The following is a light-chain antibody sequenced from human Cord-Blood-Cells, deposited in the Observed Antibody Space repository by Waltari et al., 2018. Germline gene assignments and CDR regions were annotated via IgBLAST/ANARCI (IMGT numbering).Light chain of an antibody. CDR1: QRVSSY. J-gene: IGKJ1*01. CDR3: QQRSNWPPWT. Sequence: EIVLTQSPATLSLSPGDRATLSCRASQRVSSYLAWYQQKPGQAPRLLIYDASNRANGIPARFSGSGSGTDFTLTISSLEPEDFAVYYCQQRSNWPPWTFGQGTKVEIK. V-gene: IGKV3-11*01. CDR2: DAS.